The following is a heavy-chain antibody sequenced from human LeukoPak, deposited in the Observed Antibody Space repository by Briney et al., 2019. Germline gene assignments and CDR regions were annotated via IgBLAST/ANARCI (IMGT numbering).Heavy chain of an antibody. CDR2: IYHSGST. D-gene: IGHD4-17*01. CDR1: GYSISSGYY. V-gene: IGHV4-38-2*02. J-gene: IGHJ4*02. Sequence: SETLSLTCTVSGYSISSGYYWGWIRQPPGKGLEWIGSIYHSGSTYYNPSLKSRVIISVDTSKNQFSLKLSSVTAADTAVYYCARPMTTVSYPGFDYWGQGTLVTVSS. CDR3: ARPMTTVSYPGFDY.